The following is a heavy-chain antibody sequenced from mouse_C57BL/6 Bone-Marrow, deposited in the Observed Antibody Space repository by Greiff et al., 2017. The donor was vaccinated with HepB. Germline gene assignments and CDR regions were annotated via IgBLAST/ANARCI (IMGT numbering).Heavy chain of an antibody. CDR2: ISSGGSYT. Sequence: EVQRVESGGDLVKPGGSLKLSCAASGFTFSSYGMSWVRQTPDKRLEWVATISSGGSYTYYPDSVKGRFTISRDNAKNTLYLQMSSLKSEDTAMYYCARHEANWDAYWGQGTLVTVSA. V-gene: IGHV5-6*01. J-gene: IGHJ3*01. CDR1: GFTFSSYG. D-gene: IGHD4-1*01. CDR3: ARHEANWDAY.